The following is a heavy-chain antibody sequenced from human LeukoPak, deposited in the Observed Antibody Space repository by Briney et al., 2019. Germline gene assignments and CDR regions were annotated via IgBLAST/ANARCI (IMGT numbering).Heavy chain of an antibody. D-gene: IGHD1-26*01. CDR1: GGSISSYY. CDR3: ARTGKVGATDY. V-gene: IGHV4-59*01. Sequence: KPSETLSLTCTLSGGSISSYYWSWIRQPPGKGLEWIGYIYYSGSTNYNPSLKSRVTISVDTSKNQFSLKLSSVTAADTAVYYCARTGKVGATDYWGQGTLVTVSS. CDR2: IYYSGST. J-gene: IGHJ4*02.